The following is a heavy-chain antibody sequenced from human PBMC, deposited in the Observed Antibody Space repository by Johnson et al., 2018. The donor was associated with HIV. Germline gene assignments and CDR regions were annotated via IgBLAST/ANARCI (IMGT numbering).Heavy chain of an antibody. J-gene: IGHJ3*01. D-gene: IGHD2-21*01. CDR3: ARLRWGSGDPLHDAFDV. CDR2: IKGDGSGQ. V-gene: IGHV3-7*01. Sequence: MQLVESGGGVVQPGRSLKLSCAASGFTFSNYWMTWVRLAPGKGLEWVATIKGDGSGQDYVDSVEGRFTISRDYAKNSLYVQMNSLRAEDTAVYYCARLRWGSGDPLHDAFDVWGQGTMVTVSS. CDR1: GFTFSNYW.